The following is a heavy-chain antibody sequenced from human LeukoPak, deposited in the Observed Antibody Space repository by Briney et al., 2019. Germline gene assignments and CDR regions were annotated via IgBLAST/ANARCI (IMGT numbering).Heavy chain of an antibody. Sequence: ASVKVSCKASGYTFTSYYMHWVRQAPGRGLEWMGIINPSGGSTSYAQKFQGRVTMTRDTSTSTVYMELSSLRSEDTAVYYCARDRTYSYGYGVTLDYWGQGTLVTVSS. V-gene: IGHV1-46*01. D-gene: IGHD5-18*01. CDR3: ARDRTYSYGYGVTLDY. J-gene: IGHJ4*02. CDR2: INPSGGST. CDR1: GYTFTSYY.